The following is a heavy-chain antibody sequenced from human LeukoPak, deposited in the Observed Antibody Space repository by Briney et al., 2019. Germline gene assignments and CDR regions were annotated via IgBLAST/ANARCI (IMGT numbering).Heavy chain of an antibody. V-gene: IGHV3-74*01. CDR3: ARDLGLSVFGVVTPYYFDY. CDR2: INSDGSST. Sequence: PGGSLRLSCAASGFTFSSYWMPWVRQAPGKGLVWVSRINSDGSSTSYADSVKGRFTISRDNAKNTLYLQMNSLRAEDTAVYYCARDLGLSVFGVVTPYYFDYWGQGTLVTVSS. CDR1: GFTFSSYW. D-gene: IGHD3-3*01. J-gene: IGHJ4*02.